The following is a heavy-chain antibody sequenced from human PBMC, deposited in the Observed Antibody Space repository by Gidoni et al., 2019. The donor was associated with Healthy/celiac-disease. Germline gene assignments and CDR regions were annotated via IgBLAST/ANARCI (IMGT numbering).Heavy chain of an antibody. Sequence: QVQLVESGGGVVQPGGSLRLSCAASGFTFSSFGMHWVRQAPGKGLEWVAFIQNDGSNKYYADSVKGRFTISRDNSKNTLYLQMNSLRAEDTALYYCATRTTVSFFDYWGQGALVTVSS. J-gene: IGHJ4*02. V-gene: IGHV3-30*02. D-gene: IGHD4-4*01. CDR2: IQNDGSNK. CDR3: ATRTTVSFFDY. CDR1: GFTFSSFG.